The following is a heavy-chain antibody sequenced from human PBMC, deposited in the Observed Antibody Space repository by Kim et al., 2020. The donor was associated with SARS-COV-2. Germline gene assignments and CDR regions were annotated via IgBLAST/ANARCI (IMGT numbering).Heavy chain of an antibody. CDR3: ARRPDDFWSGYWNY. D-gene: IGHD3-3*01. Sequence: SETLSLTCTVSGGSISSSSYYWGWIRQPPGKGLEWIGSIYYSGSTYYNPSLKSRVTISVDTSKNQFSLKLSSVTAADTAVYYCARRPDDFWSGYWNYWG. CDR2: IYYSGST. CDR1: GGSISSSSYY. V-gene: IGHV4-39*01. J-gene: IGHJ4*01.